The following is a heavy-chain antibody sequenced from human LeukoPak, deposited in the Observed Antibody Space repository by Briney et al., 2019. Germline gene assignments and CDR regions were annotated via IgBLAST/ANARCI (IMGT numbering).Heavy chain of an antibody. CDR3: ARASR. J-gene: IGHJ4*02. CDR1: GFTFSAYS. V-gene: IGHV3-21*01. Sequence: GGSLRLSCAASGFTFSAYSMNWVRQAPGKGLEWVSSINTGGNYIKYADSVEGRFTISRDNAKISLYLQMNNLRAEDTAVYYCARASRWGQGTLVTVSS. D-gene: IGHD6-25*01. CDR2: INTGGNYI.